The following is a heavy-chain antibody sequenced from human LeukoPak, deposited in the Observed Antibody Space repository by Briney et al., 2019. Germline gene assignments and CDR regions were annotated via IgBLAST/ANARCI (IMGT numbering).Heavy chain of an antibody. D-gene: IGHD3-10*01. CDR1: GVSMTPYY. Sequence: KTSETLSLTCTVSGVSMTPYYWSWIRQPPGKALEWIGYISHSGSTNYNPSLKSRATLSLDTSENHLSLRLSSVTAADTAVYYCARDVSRVRGIKSYYFDYWGQGTLVTVSS. CDR2: ISHSGST. J-gene: IGHJ4*02. CDR3: ARDVSRVRGIKSYYFDY. V-gene: IGHV4-59*01.